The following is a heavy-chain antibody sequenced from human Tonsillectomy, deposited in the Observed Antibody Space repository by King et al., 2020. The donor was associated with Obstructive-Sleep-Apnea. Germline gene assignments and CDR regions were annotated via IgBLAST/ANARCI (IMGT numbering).Heavy chain of an antibody. CDR3: ARDNVVYSYGPLDY. CDR2: ISCDGSNK. J-gene: IGHJ4*02. D-gene: IGHD5-18*01. Sequence: QLVQSGGGVVQPGRSLRLSCAASGFTFSSYAMHWVRQAPGKGLEWVAVISCDGSNKYYADSVKGRFTISRDNSKNTLYLQMNSLRAEDTAVYYCARDNVVYSYGPLDYWGQGTLLTVSS. CDR1: GFTFSSYA. V-gene: IGHV3-30*04.